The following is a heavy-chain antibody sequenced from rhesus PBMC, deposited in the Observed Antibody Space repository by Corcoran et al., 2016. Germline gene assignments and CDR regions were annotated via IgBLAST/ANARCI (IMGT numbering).Heavy chain of an antibody. CDR1: GGSFSGYY. J-gene: IGHJ4*01. D-gene: IGHD6-25*01. CDR3: ARIKSGSWVDY. V-gene: IGHV4-165*01. Sequence: QVQLQESGPGLVKPSETLSLTCAVSGGSFSGYYWGWIRQPPGKGLEWIGYISGSSGSTDYNPSLKSRVTISTDTSKNQFSLKLSSVTAADTAVYYCARIKSGSWVDYWGQGVLVTVSS. CDR2: ISGSSGST.